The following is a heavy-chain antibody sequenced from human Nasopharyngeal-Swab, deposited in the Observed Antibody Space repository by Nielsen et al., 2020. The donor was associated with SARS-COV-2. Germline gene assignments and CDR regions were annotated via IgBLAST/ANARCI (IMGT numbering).Heavy chain of an antibody. J-gene: IGHJ6*02. Sequence: SQTLSPTCAVSGVSISSHSRAWIRQPPGNGLEWIGFIFYSWSTNYNPSLRSRATISVDTSKSLLPLRLSSVTAADTAVYYCARLDGEYRVGYYGLAVWGQGTKVTVSS. V-gene: IGHV4-59*08. D-gene: IGHD5-12*01. CDR1: GVSISSHS. CDR2: IFYSWST. CDR3: ARLDGEYRVGYYGLAV.